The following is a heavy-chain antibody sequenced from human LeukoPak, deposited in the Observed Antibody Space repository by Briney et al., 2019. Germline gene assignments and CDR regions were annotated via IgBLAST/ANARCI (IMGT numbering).Heavy chain of an antibody. V-gene: IGHV3-23*01. J-gene: IGHJ4*02. CDR3: AKHTLRAGFQVFDY. D-gene: IGHD2/OR15-2a*01. CDR2: IGPSGDKT. Sequence: GGSLRLSCAASGYTFNIHGMNWVRQAPGKGPEWVSGIGPSGDKTYYADSVKGRFTISRDNSENAVYLQMNSLRVEDTTLYYCAKHTLRAGFQVFDYWGQGTLVTVSS. CDR1: GYTFNIHG.